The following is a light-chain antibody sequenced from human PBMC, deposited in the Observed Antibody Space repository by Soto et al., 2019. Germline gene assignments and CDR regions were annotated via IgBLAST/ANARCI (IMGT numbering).Light chain of an antibody. V-gene: IGKV3-20*01. Sequence: EIVMTQSPATPSVSPGERSTLSCRSSQSVSSSYLAWYQQKPGQAPRLLIYGASSRATGIPDRFSGSGSGTDFTLTISRLEPEDFAVYYCQQYGSSPHTFGQGTKVDIK. CDR1: QSVSSSY. CDR2: GAS. CDR3: QQYGSSPHT. J-gene: IGKJ1*01.